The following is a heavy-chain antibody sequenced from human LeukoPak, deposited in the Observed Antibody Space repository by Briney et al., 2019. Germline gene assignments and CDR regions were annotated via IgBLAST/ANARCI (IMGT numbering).Heavy chain of an antibody. CDR3: ARASGSLYYYYMDV. CDR2: MNPNSGNT. D-gene: IGHD3-10*01. J-gene: IGHJ6*03. V-gene: IGHV1-8*03. CDR1: GYTFTSYD. Sequence: ASVKVSCKASGYTFTSYDINWVRQATGQGLEWMGWMNPNSGNTGYAQKFQGRVTITRNTSISTAYMELSSLRSEDTAVYYCARASGSLYYYYMDVWGKGTTVTVSS.